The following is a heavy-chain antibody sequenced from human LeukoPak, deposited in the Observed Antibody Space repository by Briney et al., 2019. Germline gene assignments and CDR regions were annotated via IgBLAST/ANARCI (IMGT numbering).Heavy chain of an antibody. CDR1: GGSISSSDSF. CDR3: ARCSVYDYVWGTPVAYFDY. V-gene: IGHV4-39*01. D-gene: IGHD3-16*01. CDR2: IYYSGST. Sequence: SETLPLTCTVSGGSISSSDSFWGWIRQPPGKGLEWIGTIYYSGSTFYNPSLKSRVTISVDTSKNQFSLKLSSVTAADTAVYYCARCSVYDYVWGTPVAYFDYWGQGTLVTVSS. J-gene: IGHJ4*02.